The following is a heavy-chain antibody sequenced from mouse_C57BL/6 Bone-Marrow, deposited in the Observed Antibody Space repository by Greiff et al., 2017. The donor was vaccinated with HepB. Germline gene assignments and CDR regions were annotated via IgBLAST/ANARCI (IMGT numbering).Heavy chain of an antibody. D-gene: IGHD6-1*01. CDR1: GFSLTSYG. Sequence: QVQLQQSGPGLVAPSQSLSITCTVSGFSLTSYGVHWVRQPPGKGLEWLVVIWSDGSTTYNSALKSRLSISKDNSKSQVFLRMNSLRTDDKAVYYCGKADVYYAVDFWGQGTSVTVSS. CDR2: IWSDGST. CDR3: GKADVYYAVDF. V-gene: IGHV2-6*03. J-gene: IGHJ4*01.